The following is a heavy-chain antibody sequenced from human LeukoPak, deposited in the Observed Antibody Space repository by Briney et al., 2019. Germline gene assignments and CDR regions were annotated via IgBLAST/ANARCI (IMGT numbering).Heavy chain of an antibody. CDR3: ARVKGEGAHFDH. V-gene: IGHV3-20*01. D-gene: IGHD1-26*01. CDR2: RNGGST. CDR1: GFTFDDYG. Sequence: PGGSLRLSCAASGFTFDDYGLSWVRQAPGKGLEWVSGRNGGSTGYADSVKGRFTISRDNAKKSLYLQMHSLRAEDTAFYHCARVKGEGAHFDHWGQGTLVTVSS. J-gene: IGHJ4*02.